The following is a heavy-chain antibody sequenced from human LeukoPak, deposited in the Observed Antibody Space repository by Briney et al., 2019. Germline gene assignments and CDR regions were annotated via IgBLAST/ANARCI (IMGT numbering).Heavy chain of an antibody. D-gene: IGHD3-3*01. V-gene: IGHV4-59*01. J-gene: IGHJ4*02. CDR1: GGSISSYY. Sequence: SETLSLTCTVSGGSISSYYWSWIRQPPGKGLEWIGYIYYSASTNYNPSLKSRVTISVDTSKNQFSLKLSSVTAADTAVYYCARESRSYGRSGFDYWGQGTLVTVSS. CDR2: IYYSAST. CDR3: ARESRSYGRSGFDY.